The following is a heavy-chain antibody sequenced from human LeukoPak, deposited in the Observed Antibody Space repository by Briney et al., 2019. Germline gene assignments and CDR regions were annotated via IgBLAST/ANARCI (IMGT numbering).Heavy chain of an antibody. CDR2: IDHRGSS. D-gene: IGHD6-6*01. Sequence: PSETLSLTCAVHGESFSAYFWSWIRQVPGKGLEWIGEIDHRGSSNYTPPLKSRATISVDTSKNHFSLSLTSVTAADTAVYYCATRSSTLAAARCFDDWGQGTVVTVSS. CDR1: GESFSAYF. J-gene: IGHJ4*03. V-gene: IGHV4-34*01. CDR3: ATRSSTLAAARCFDD.